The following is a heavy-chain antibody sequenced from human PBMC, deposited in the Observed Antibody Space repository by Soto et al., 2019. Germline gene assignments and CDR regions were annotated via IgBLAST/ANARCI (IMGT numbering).Heavy chain of an antibody. CDR2: IYYSGST. D-gene: IGHD5-12*01. CDR1: GGSISSGGYY. Sequence: SETLSLTCTVSGGSISSGGYYWSWIRQHPGKGLEWIGYIYYSGSTYYNPSLKSRVTISVDTSKNQFSLKLSSVTAADTAVYYCARTLVATIHYYGMDVWGQGTTVTVSS. V-gene: IGHV4-31*03. J-gene: IGHJ6*02. CDR3: ARTLVATIHYYGMDV.